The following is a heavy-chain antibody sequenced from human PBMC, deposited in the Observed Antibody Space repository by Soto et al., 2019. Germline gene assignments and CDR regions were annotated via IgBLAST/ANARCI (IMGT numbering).Heavy chain of an antibody. CDR1: GFTFSSYD. CDR3: ARAQTYCSGGSCWSDYYGMDV. CDR2: IGTAGDT. Sequence: GGSLRLSCAASGFTFSSYDMHWVRQATGKGLEWVSAIGTAGDTYYPGSVKGRFTISRENAKNSLYLQMNSLRAEDTAVYYCARAQTYCSGGSCWSDYYGMDVWGQGTTVTVSS. D-gene: IGHD2-15*01. J-gene: IGHJ6*02. V-gene: IGHV3-13*01.